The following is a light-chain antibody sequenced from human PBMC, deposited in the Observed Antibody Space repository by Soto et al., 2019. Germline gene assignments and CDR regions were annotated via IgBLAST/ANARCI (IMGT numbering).Light chain of an antibody. CDR2: GAS. V-gene: IGKV3-20*01. CDR1: QSVSSNY. J-gene: IGKJ1*01. CDR3: QQYGSSRRA. Sequence: EIVLTQSPGTLSLSPGERATLSCRASQSVSSNYLAWYQQKFGQAPRLLIYGASSRATGIPDRFSGSGSGTDFTLTISRLEPEDSGVYYCQQYGSSRRAFGQGTKVEIK.